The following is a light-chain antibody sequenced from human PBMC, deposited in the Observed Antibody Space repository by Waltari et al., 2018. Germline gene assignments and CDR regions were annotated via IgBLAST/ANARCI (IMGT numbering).Light chain of an antibody. CDR3: SSYTSSNTYL. CDR1: SSDVGFYNR. V-gene: IGLV2-18*02. Sequence: QSALTQPPSVPGSPGQSVTISCPRPSSDVGFYNRVPLYQQSPGTAPKLMIDEVTNRPSGVPDRFSGSKSGDTASVTISGLQAEDEADYYCSSYTSSNTYLFGTGTKVTVL. J-gene: IGLJ1*01. CDR2: EVT.